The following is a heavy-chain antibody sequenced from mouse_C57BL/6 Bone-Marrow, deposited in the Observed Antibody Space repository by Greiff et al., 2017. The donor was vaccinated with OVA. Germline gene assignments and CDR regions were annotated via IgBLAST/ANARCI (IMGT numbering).Heavy chain of an antibody. CDR1: GFSLSTFGMG. CDR2: IWWDDDK. D-gene: IGHD1-1*01. V-gene: IGHV8-8*01. J-gene: IGHJ4*01. Sequence: QVTLKVSGPGILQPSQTLSLTCSFSGFSLSTFGMGVGWIRQPSGKGLEWLAHIWWDDDKYYNPALKSRLTISKDTSKNQVFLKIANVDTADTATYYCARIDYYGSSYPYAMDYWGQGTSVTVSS. CDR3: ARIDYYGSSYPYAMDY.